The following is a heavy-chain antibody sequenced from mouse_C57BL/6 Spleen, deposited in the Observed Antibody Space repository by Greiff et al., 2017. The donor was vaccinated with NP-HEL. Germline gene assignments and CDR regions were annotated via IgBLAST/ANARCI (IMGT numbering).Heavy chain of an antibody. D-gene: IGHD1-3*01. J-gene: IGHJ1*03. V-gene: IGHV1-7*01. CDR1: GYTFTSYW. CDR3: ARRITPCYFDV. CDR2: INPSSGYT. Sequence: QVQLQQSGAELAKPGASVKLSCKASGYTFTSYWMHWVKQRPGKGLEWIGYINPSSGYTKYNQKFKDKATLTADKSSSTAYMQLSSLTYEDSAVXYCARRITPCYFDVWGTGTTVTVSS.